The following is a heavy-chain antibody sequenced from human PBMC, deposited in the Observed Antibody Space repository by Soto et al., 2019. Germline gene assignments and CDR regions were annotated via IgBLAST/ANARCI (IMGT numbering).Heavy chain of an antibody. J-gene: IGHJ5*02. D-gene: IGHD5-18*01. CDR3: ARGVYSYGHNWFDP. CDR2: ISAYNGNT. Sequence: GASVKVSCKASGYTFTSYGISWVRQAPGQGLEWMGWISAYNGNTNYAQKLQGGVTMTTDTSTSIAYMELRSLRSDDTAVYYCARGVYSYGHNWFDPWGQGTLVTVSS. V-gene: IGHV1-18*04. CDR1: GYTFTSYG.